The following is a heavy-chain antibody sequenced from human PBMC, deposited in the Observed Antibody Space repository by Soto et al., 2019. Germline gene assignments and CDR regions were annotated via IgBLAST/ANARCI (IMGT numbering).Heavy chain of an antibody. D-gene: IGHD6-19*01. CDR1: GGSISSSNW. CDR2: IYHSGST. CDR3: ARFPTAVAASYYYYGMDV. Sequence: SETLSLTCAVSGGSISSSNWWSWVRQPPGKGLEWIGEIYHSGSTNYNPSLKSRVTISVDKSKNQFSLKLSSVTAADTAVYYCARFPTAVAASYYYYGMDVWGQGTTVTVSS. V-gene: IGHV4-4*02. J-gene: IGHJ6*02.